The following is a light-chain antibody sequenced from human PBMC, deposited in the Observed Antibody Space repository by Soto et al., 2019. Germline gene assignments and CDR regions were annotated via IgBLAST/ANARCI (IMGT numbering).Light chain of an antibody. J-gene: IGKJ1*01. CDR1: QRVSSK. V-gene: IGKV3-15*01. CDR3: QPYNNWPGT. CDR2: GAS. Sequence: EIVLTQSPGTLSVSPGERATLSCRASQRVSSKLAWYQQKPGQAPRLLFYGASTGATGIPARFSGSGSETEFTLSISSLQSEDFAVYYCQPYNNWPGTFGQGTKVEIK.